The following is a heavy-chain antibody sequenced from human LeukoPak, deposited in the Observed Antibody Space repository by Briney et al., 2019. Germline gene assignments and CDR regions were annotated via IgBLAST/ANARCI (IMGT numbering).Heavy chain of an antibody. Sequence: ASVKVSCKASGGTFSSYAISWVRQAPGQGLEWMGRIIPILGIANYAQKFQGRVTITADKSTSTAYMELSSLRSEDTAVYYCARRGDYYYYYMDVWGKGTTVTVSS. CDR2: IIPILGIA. V-gene: IGHV1-69*04. J-gene: IGHJ6*03. CDR3: ARRGDYYYYYMDV. CDR1: GGTFSSYA. D-gene: IGHD3-10*01.